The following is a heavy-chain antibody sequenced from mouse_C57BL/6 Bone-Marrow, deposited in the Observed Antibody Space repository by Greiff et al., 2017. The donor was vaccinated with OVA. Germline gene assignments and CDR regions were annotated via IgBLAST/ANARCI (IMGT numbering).Heavy chain of an antibody. CDR2: IWSGGST. J-gene: IGHJ1*03. CDR3: AKTDSNYWYFDV. D-gene: IGHD2-5*01. V-gene: IGHV2-4*01. CDR1: GFSLTSYG. Sequence: QVHVKQSGPGLVQPSQSLSITCTVSGFSLTSYGVHWVRQPPGKGLEWLGVIWSGGSTDYNAAFISRLSISKDNSKSQVFFKMNSLQADDTAIYYCAKTDSNYWYFDVWGTGTTVTVSS.